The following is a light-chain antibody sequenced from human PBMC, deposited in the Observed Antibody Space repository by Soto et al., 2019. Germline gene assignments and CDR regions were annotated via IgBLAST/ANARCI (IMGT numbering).Light chain of an antibody. J-gene: IGKJ1*01. V-gene: IGKV3-15*01. CDR3: QQYNNWPRT. CDR2: GAS. CDR1: QSGSSN. Sequence: EIVMTPSPATLSVSPGERATLCCRASQSGSSNLAWYQQTPGQAPRLLIYGASTRATGIPARFSGSGSGTEFTLTISSLQSEDFAVYYCQQYNNWPRTFGQGTKVDIK.